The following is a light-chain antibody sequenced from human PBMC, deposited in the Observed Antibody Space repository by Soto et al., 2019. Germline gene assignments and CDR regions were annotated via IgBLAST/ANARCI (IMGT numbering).Light chain of an antibody. CDR3: QQYDTWPRT. J-gene: IGKJ1*01. V-gene: IGKV3-20*01. CDR2: DVS. Sequence: EIVLTQSPDTLSLSPGERATLSCRASQNIRSTYLAWYQQRPGQPPRLVIYDVSSRATGIPDRFSGSGSGTDFTLTISSLQSDDFGVYYCQQYDTWPRTFGQGTKVDIK. CDR1: QNIRSTY.